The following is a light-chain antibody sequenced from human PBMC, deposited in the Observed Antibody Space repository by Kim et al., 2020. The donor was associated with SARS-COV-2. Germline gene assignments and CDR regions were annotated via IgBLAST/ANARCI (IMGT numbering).Light chain of an antibody. J-gene: IGKJ4*02. CDR1: ENIDRW. CDR3: QHYKTYSALR. Sequence: DIQMTQSPSTLSASVGDRVTITCRASENIDRWLAWYQQKPGKAPKLLIYDASTLASGLPSRFSGSGSGTEFTLTISSLQPDDSATYYCQHYKTYSALRFGGGTKVDIK. CDR2: DAS. V-gene: IGKV1-5*01.